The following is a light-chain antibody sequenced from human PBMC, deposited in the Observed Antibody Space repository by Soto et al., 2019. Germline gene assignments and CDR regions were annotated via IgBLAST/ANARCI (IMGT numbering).Light chain of an antibody. J-gene: IGKJ2*01. CDR1: QTISSSW. Sequence: EIVLTQSPGTLSLSPGDRATLSCRTSQTISSSWLAWYQQKPGQAPRLLIYHTSTRATGIPDRFSGSGSGTDFTLTISRLEPEDFAVYYCQQYGSSPLYTFGQGTKLE. CDR3: QQYGSSPLYT. CDR2: HTS. V-gene: IGKV3-20*01.